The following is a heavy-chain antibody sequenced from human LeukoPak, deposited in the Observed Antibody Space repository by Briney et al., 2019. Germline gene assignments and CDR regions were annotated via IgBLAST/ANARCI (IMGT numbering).Heavy chain of an antibody. CDR1: GYTFTNYG. D-gene: IGHD3-10*01. Sequence: GASVKVSCKASGYTFTNYGITWVRQAPGQGLEWMVWINPNSGGTNYAQKFQGRVTMTRDTSISTAYMELSRLRSDDTAVYYCARDRYYGSGSHATTDPHYYYYYMDVWGKGTTVTVSS. CDR2: INPNSGGT. V-gene: IGHV1-2*02. J-gene: IGHJ6*03. CDR3: ARDRYYGSGSHATTDPHYYYYYMDV.